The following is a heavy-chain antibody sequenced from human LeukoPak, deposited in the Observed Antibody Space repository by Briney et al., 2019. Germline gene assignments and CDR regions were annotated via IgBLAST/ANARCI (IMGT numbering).Heavy chain of an antibody. Sequence: SVKVSCKASGGTFSSYAISWVRQAPGQGLEWMGGIIPIFGTANYAQKFQGRVTITTDESTSTAYMELSSLRSEDTAVYYCARGVVVPAAAPSDYYYYMDVWGKGTTVTVSS. CDR2: IIPIFGTA. D-gene: IGHD2-2*01. CDR1: GGTFSSYA. V-gene: IGHV1-69*05. CDR3: ARGVVVPAAAPSDYYYYMDV. J-gene: IGHJ6*03.